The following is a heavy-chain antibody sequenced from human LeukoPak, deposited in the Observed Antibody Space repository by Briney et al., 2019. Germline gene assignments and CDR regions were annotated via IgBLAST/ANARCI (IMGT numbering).Heavy chain of an antibody. V-gene: IGHV1-69*05. CDR2: IIPIFGTA. Sequence: SVKVSCKASGGTFSSYAISWVRQAPGQGLEWMGGIIPIFGTANYAQKFQGRVTITTDESTSTAYMELSSLRSEDTAVYYCARGRNTVTTALAVNWFDPWGQGTLVTVSS. J-gene: IGHJ5*02. CDR3: ARGRNTVTTALAVNWFDP. CDR1: GGTFSSYA. D-gene: IGHD4-17*01.